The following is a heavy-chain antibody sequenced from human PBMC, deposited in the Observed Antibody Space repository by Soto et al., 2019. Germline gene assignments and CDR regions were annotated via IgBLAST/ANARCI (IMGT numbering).Heavy chain of an antibody. CDR2: FGGSGGST. V-gene: IGHV3-23*01. Sequence: GGSLRLSCAASGFTLNSNAMSWVRQAPGKGLEWVSGFGGSGGSTNYADSVKGRFTMSKDNSKNSLYLQMNSLRAEDTGIYYCAKGGSLDYWGQGTLVTVSS. D-gene: IGHD3-10*01. J-gene: IGHJ4*02. CDR3: AKGGSLDY. CDR1: GFTLNSNA.